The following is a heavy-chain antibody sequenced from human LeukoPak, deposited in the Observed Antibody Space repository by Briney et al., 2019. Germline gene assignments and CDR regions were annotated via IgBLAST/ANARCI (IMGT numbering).Heavy chain of an antibody. Sequence: SSVTVSFKGSGGRFSIFPISRVRQGPGQGMEWLGEIIAFLDTTNYEHKFQGRGKITADKSTSTAYLELRSLRSEDTAIYYCARASELGEWFGDLLYVWGQGTAFTV. J-gene: IGHJ6*02. CDR3: ARASELGEWFGDLLYV. D-gene: IGHD3-10*01. CDR1: GGRFSIFP. V-gene: IGHV1-69*06. CDR2: IIAFLDTT.